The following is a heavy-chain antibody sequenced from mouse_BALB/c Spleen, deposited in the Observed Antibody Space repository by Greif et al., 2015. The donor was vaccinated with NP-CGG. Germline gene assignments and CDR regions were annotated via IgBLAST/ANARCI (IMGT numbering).Heavy chain of an antibody. Sequence: QVQLKESGSVLVRPGASVKLSCKASGYTFTSSWMHWAKQRPGQGLEWIGEIHPNSGNTNYNEKFKGKATLTVDTSSSTAYVDLSSLTSEDSAVYYRARDWYFDYWGQVTTLTVSS. CDR1: GYTFTSSW. CDR2: IHPNSGNT. D-gene: IGHD4-1*01. CDR3: ARDWYFDY. V-gene: IGHV1S130*01. J-gene: IGHJ2*01.